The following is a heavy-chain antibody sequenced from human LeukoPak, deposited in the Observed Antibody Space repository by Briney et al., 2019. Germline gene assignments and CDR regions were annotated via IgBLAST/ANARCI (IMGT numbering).Heavy chain of an antibody. CDR1: GFTFSSYA. J-gene: IGHJ4*02. CDR3: TRAVITMIVVVITLDY. D-gene: IGHD3-22*01. V-gene: IGHV3-30-3*01. Sequence: GRSLRLSCAASGFTFSSYAMHWVRQAPGKGLEWVAVISYDGSNKYYADSVKGRFTISRDNSKNTLYLQMNSLRAEDTAVYYCTRAVITMIVVVITLDYWGQGTLVTVSS. CDR2: ISYDGSNK.